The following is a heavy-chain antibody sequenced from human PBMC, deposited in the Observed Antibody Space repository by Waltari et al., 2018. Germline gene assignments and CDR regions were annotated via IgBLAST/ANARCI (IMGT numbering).Heavy chain of an antibody. CDR3: AREGSARRPGFDP. D-gene: IGHD2-15*01. V-gene: IGHV1-3*01. CDR1: GYTFTSYA. J-gene: IGHJ5*02. Sequence: QVQLVESGGGVVQPGASVKVSCKASGYTFTSYAMHWVRQAPGKRLEWMGWINAGNGNTKYSQKFQGRVTITRDTSASTAYMELSSLRSEDTAVYYCAREGSARRPGFDPWGQGTLVTVSS. CDR2: INAGNGNT.